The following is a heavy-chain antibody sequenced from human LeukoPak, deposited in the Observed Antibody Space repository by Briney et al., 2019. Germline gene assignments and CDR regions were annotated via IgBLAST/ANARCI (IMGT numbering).Heavy chain of an antibody. D-gene: IGHD3-10*01. J-gene: IGHJ6*02. Sequence: GASVKVSCKPSGYTFTDYYLHWVRQAPGQGLEWMGWIDPNTGRTNYAENFQGRVTMTRDTSVSTAYMDLSRQGSDDTAVYYCARTPVTVIRGVIEDGMDVWGQGTTVTVSS. CDR2: IDPNTGRT. V-gene: IGHV1-2*02. CDR3: ARTPVTVIRGVIEDGMDV. CDR1: GYTFTDYY.